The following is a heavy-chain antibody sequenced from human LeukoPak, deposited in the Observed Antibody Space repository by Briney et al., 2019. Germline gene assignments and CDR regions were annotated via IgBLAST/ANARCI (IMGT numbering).Heavy chain of an antibody. D-gene: IGHD6-13*01. CDR2: ISSSGGST. J-gene: IGHJ4*02. Sequence: GRSLRLSCAASGFTFTSYAMHWVRQAPGKGLEYVSGISSSGGSTYYANSMKGRFTISRDNSKNTLYLQMGSLRAEDMAVYYCARVDRSSPFDYWGQGTPVTVSS. V-gene: IGHV3-64*01. CDR1: GFTFTSYA. CDR3: ARVDRSSPFDY.